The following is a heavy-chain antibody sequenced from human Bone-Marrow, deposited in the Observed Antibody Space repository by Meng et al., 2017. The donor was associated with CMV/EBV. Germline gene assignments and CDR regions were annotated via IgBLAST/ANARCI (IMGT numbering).Heavy chain of an antibody. CDR3: ARGKYYFDNSGYYYD. V-gene: IGHV1-18*01. CDR1: GYTFTNNA. D-gene: IGHD3-22*01. J-gene: IGHJ4*02. CDR2: ISAYNGNT. Sequence: ASVKVSCKASGYTFTNNAISWVRQAPGQGLEWMGWISAYNGNTDYAQKLQGRVTMTTDTSTSTAYMELRSLRSDDTAVYYCARGKYYFDNSGYYYDWGPGKLVHGAS.